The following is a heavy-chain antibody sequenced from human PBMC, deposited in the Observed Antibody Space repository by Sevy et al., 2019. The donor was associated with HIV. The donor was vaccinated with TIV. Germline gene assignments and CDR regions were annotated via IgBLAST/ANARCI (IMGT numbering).Heavy chain of an antibody. CDR2: ISGSSNYI. CDR3: ATGPPDGSYDYFDY. Sequence: GGSLRLSCAASGFTSSRYSMNWVRQAPGKGLEWVSSISGSSNYIYYAESLKGRFIISRDNAKNTLYLQMNSLRADDTAVYYCATGPPDGSYDYFDYWGQGTLVTVSS. J-gene: IGHJ4*02. D-gene: IGHD1-26*01. CDR1: GFTSSRYS. V-gene: IGHV3-21*06.